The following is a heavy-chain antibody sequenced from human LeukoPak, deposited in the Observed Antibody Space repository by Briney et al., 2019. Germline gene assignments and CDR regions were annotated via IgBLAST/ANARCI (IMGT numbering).Heavy chain of an antibody. CDR3: ARGGSSSWPQTGYYYYGMDV. CDR2: INHSGST. V-gene: IGHV4-34*01. CDR1: GGSFSGYY. Sequence: SETLSLTCAVYGGSFSGYYWSWIRQPPGKGLEWIGEINHSGSTNHNPSLKSRVTISVDTSKNQFSLKLSSVTAADTAVYYCARGGSSSWPQTGYYYYGMDVWGQGTTVTVSS. D-gene: IGHD6-13*01. J-gene: IGHJ6*02.